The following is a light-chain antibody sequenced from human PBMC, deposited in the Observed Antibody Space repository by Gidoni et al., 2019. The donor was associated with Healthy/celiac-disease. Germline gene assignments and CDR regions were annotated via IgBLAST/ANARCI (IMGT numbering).Light chain of an antibody. CDR2: DAS. CDR1: QSISSW. CDR3: QQYNSYEYT. J-gene: IGKJ2*01. V-gene: IGKV1-5*01. Sequence: DIPVDQSPSTLSASVGDRVTITCRASQSISSWLAWYQQKPGKAPKLLIYDASSLESGVPSRFSGSGSGTEFTLTISSLQPDDFATYYCQQYNSYEYTFGQGTKLEIK.